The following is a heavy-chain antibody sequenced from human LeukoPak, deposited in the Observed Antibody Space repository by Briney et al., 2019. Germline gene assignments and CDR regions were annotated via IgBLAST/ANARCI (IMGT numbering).Heavy chain of an antibody. D-gene: IGHD2-2*01. CDR2: MNGDGSDT. Sequence: GGSLRLSCAASGFTFSSYSMHWVRQAPGKGLVWVSRMNGDGSDTDYADSVKGRFTISRDNAKNTLYLQMNSLRAEDTAVYYCARDCGGTSCRGTAFDIWGQGTKVTVSS. CDR1: GFTFSSYS. J-gene: IGHJ3*02. CDR3: ARDCGGTSCRGTAFDI. V-gene: IGHV3-74*01.